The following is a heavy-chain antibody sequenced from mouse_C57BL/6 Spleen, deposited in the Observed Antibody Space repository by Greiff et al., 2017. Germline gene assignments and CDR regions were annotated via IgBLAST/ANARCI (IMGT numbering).Heavy chain of an antibody. CDR1: GFTFSDYG. CDR3: ARGQYYFDY. J-gene: IGHJ2*01. CDR2: ISSGSSTI. Sequence: EVKLQESGGGLVKPGGSLKLSCAASGFTFSDYGMHWVRQAPEQGLEWVAYISSGSSTIYYADTVKGRLTISRDNAKNTLFLQMTSLRSEDTAMYYCARGQYYFDYWGQGTTLTVSS. V-gene: IGHV5-17*01.